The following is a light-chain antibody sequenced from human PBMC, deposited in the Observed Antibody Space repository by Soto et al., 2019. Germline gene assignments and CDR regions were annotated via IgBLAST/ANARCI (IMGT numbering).Light chain of an antibody. V-gene: IGKV3-15*01. CDR3: QQYNNWPLT. Sequence: EIAMTQSPVTLSVSPEERATLSCRASQSISSNLAWYQQKPGQAPRLLIYGASSRATGTPARFSGSGSGTDFTLTITNLQSEDCAAYYCQQYNNWPLTFGGGTKVEIK. CDR1: QSISSN. J-gene: IGKJ4*01. CDR2: GAS.